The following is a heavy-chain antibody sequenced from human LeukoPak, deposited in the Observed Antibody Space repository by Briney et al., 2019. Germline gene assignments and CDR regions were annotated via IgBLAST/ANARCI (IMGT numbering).Heavy chain of an antibody. CDR1: GFTFTSYG. V-gene: IGHV3-30*02. Sequence: RAGGSLRLSCAASGFTFTSYGIHWVRQAPGKGLEWVAFIRYDGSKKYYADSVKGRFTISRDNSKNTLYLQMNSLRPEDTAVYYCARDRLPSHQDDFDYWGQGTLVTVSS. CDR3: ARDRLPSHQDDFDY. J-gene: IGHJ4*02. CDR2: IRYDGSKK. D-gene: IGHD3-3*01.